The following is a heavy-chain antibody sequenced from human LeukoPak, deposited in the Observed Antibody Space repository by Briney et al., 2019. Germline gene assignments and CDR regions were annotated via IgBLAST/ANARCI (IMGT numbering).Heavy chain of an antibody. CDR3: AMGYCGSTSCLPYDY. Sequence: PGGSLRLSCAASGFTFSSYSMNWVRQAPGKGLEWVSSISSSSSYIYYADSVKGRFTISRDNAKNSLYLQMNSLRAEDTAVYYCAMGYCGSTSCLPYDYWGQGTLVTVSS. CDR2: ISSSSSYI. V-gene: IGHV3-21*01. D-gene: IGHD2-2*01. CDR1: GFTFSSYS. J-gene: IGHJ4*02.